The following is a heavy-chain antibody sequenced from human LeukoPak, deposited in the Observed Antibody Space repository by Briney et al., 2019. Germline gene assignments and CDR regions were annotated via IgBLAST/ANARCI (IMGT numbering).Heavy chain of an antibody. CDR3: ARGWVGVSSASDI. D-gene: IGHD3-10*01. CDR2: ISSSSDYI. CDR1: GFTFSSYS. J-gene: IGHJ3*02. Sequence: GGSLRLSCAASGFTFSSYSMNWVRQAPGKGLEWVSSISSSSDYIYFADSVKGRSTIYRDNAKNSLYLQMNSLRAEDTAVYDCARGWVGVSSASDIWGQGTLVTVSS. V-gene: IGHV3-21*01.